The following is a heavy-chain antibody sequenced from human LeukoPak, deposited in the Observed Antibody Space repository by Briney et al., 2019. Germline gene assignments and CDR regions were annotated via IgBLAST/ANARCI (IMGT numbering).Heavy chain of an antibody. CDR3: AKRITRANAYRDDAFDI. V-gene: IGHV3-30*18. Sequence: GRSLRLSCAASGFTFSSYGMHWVRQAPGKGLEWVAVISYDGSNKYYADSVKGRFTISRDNSKNTLYLQMNSLRAEDTAVYYCAKRITRANAYRDDAFDIWGQGTVVTVSS. J-gene: IGHJ3*02. CDR1: GFTFSSYG. D-gene: IGHD3-16*01. CDR2: ISYDGSNK.